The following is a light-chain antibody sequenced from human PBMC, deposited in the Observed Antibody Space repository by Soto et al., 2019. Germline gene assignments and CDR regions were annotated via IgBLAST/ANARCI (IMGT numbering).Light chain of an antibody. Sequence: QSALTQPASVAGSPGQSITISCTGTSSDVGGYNYVSWYQQHPGKAPKLLIYEVSNRPSGVSNRVSGSKSGNTSSLTISGRQAEDESEYYCSSYTSSSTSYVFGTGTNLTVL. J-gene: IGLJ1*01. V-gene: IGLV2-14*01. CDR2: EVS. CDR3: SSYTSSSTSYV. CDR1: SSDVGGYNY.